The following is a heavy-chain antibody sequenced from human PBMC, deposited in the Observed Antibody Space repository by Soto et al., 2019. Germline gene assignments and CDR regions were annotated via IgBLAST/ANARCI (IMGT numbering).Heavy chain of an antibody. CDR3: ARSSGGNVGIIIEGSNWYDP. CDR1: GGTFTSYY. Sequence: ASVKVSCKAPGGTFTSYYLNWVRQAPGQGLEWMGVINPHGGSTKCAQKFQGRVTMTRDTSRSTVYMELRSLRSDDTAIYYCARSSGGNVGIIIEGSNWYDPWGQGTRVNVSS. V-gene: IGHV1-46*01. J-gene: IGHJ5*02. CDR2: INPHGGST. D-gene: IGHD3-16*02.